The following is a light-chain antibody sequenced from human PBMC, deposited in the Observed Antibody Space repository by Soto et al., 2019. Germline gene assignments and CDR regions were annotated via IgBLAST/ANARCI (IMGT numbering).Light chain of an antibody. CDR2: GVY. CDR3: QHFGGTTFT. V-gene: IGKV3-20*01. Sequence: DIVMTQSPDSLAVSLGERATINCKSSQSGSNSYLAWYQHKSGQAPRLLIYGVYTRASGIPDRFSGSGSGTHFTLTISRLEPGDFAVYYCQHFGGTTFTFGQGTRLEIK. J-gene: IGKJ5*01. CDR1: QSGSNSY.